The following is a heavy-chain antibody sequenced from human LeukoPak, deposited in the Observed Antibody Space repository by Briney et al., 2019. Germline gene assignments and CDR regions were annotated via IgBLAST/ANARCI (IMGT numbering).Heavy chain of an antibody. V-gene: IGHV4-34*01. Sequence: PSETLSLTCTVSGGSISTHYWSWIRQPPGKGLEWIGEINHSGSTNYNPSLKSRVTISVDTSKNQFSLKLSSVTAADTAVYYCARAQSTAARDYFDYWGQGTLVTVSS. J-gene: IGHJ4*02. CDR2: INHSGST. D-gene: IGHD6-6*01. CDR3: ARAQSTAARDYFDY. CDR1: GGSISTHY.